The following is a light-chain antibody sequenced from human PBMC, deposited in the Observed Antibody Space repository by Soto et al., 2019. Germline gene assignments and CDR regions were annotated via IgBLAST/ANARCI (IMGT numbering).Light chain of an antibody. J-gene: IGKJ1*01. V-gene: IGKV1-27*01. Sequence: DIQMTQSPSSLSASVGDRVTITCRASQDISDHLAWYQHKPGKVPKLLIYEAFTLQSGVPSRFSGGGSGTDFTLTISSLQPEDVATYYCQKYNRTPRTFGQGTKVELK. CDR2: EAF. CDR1: QDISDH. CDR3: QKYNRTPRT.